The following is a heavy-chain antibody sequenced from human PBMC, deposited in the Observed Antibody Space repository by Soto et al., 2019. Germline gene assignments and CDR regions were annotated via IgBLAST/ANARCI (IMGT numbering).Heavy chain of an antibody. J-gene: IGHJ4*02. Sequence: ASVKVSCKASGGTFSSYTISWVRQAPGQGLEWMGRIIPILGIANYAQKFQGRVTITADKSTSTAYMELSSLRSEDTAVYYCARSGGYSYGYDYWGQGTLVTVSS. CDR2: IIPILGIA. CDR1: GGTFSSYT. CDR3: ARSGGYSYGYDY. D-gene: IGHD5-18*01. V-gene: IGHV1-69*02.